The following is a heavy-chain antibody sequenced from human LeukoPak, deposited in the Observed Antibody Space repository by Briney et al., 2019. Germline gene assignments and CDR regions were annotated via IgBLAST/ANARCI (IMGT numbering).Heavy chain of an antibody. D-gene: IGHD2-8*01. J-gene: IGHJ5*01. CDR3: AREEWWFDS. CDR1: GFTFSSYW. CDR2: IKYDGSEK. V-gene: IGHV3-7*01. Sequence: PGGSLRLSCAASGFTFSSYWMSWVRQAPGKGLEWVANIKYDGSEKHYVDSVKGRFTISRDNAKNSLHLQMNGPRAEDTAVYYCAREEWWFDSWGQGTLVTVSS.